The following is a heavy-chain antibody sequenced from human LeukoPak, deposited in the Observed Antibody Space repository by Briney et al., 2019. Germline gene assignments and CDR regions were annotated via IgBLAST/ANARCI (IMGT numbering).Heavy chain of an antibody. Sequence: GGSLRLSCAASGFTFSSYGMHWVRQAPGKGLEWVAVISYDGSNKYYADSVKGRFTISRDNSKNTLYLQMNSLRAEDTAVYYCARVPYSSSWYPPDYWGQGTLVTVSS. CDR3: ARVPYSSSWYPPDY. V-gene: IGHV3-30*19. CDR1: GFTFSSYG. D-gene: IGHD6-13*01. J-gene: IGHJ4*02. CDR2: ISYDGSNK.